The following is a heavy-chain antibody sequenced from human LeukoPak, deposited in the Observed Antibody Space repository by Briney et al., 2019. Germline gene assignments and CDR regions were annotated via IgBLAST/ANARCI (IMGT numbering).Heavy chain of an antibody. J-gene: IGHJ3*02. CDR2: IYHSGST. D-gene: IGHD6-13*01. CDR1: GGSISSGGYY. CDR3: ARVGRQQLVQVAFDI. V-gene: IGHV4-30-2*01. Sequence: PSQTLSLTCTVSGGSISSGGYYWSWIRQPPGKGLEWIGYIYHSGSTYYNPSLKSRVTISVDRSKNQFSLKLSSVTAADTAVYYCARVGRQQLVQVAFDIWGQGTMVTVSS.